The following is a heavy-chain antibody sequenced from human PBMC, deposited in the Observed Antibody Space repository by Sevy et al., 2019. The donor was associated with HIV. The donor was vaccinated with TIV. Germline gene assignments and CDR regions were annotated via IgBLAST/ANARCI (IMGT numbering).Heavy chain of an antibody. CDR3: AKWGTSTVITHFDY. V-gene: IGHV3-23*01. CDR1: GFTFTTSA. D-gene: IGHD4-17*01. Sequence: GGSLRLSCAGSGFTFTTSAMSWVRQAPGKGLEWVSGISGSGGSTNYADSVKGRFTISRDNSKNTLYLQMNSLRAEDTAVYYCAKWGTSTVITHFDYWGQGTLVTVSS. CDR2: ISGSGGST. J-gene: IGHJ4*02.